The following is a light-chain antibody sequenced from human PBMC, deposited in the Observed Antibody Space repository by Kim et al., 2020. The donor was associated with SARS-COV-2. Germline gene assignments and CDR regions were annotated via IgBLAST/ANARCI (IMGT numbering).Light chain of an antibody. Sequence: SRGERATLSDRTSQIVSRNLAWYQHKPGQAPRLLIYGASNRAIGVPDRFSGSGSGTEFTLTISSLQSEDFALYYCQQYNNWPPMYTCGQGTKLEI. J-gene: IGKJ2*01. CDR1: QIVSRN. V-gene: IGKV3-15*01. CDR3: QQYNNWPPMYT. CDR2: GAS.